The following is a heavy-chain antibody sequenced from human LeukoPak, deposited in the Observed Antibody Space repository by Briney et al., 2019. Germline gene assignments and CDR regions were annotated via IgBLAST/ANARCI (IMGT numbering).Heavy chain of an antibody. CDR2: IYPGDSDT. D-gene: IGHD2-2*01. Sequence: GESLKISCEGSGYSFTSYWIGWVRQMPGKGLEWMGIIYPGDSDTRYSPSFQGQVTISADKSISTAYLQWSSLKASDTAMYYCARVPVVPAAISGYFDYWGQGTLVTVSS. V-gene: IGHV5-51*01. CDR1: GYSFTSYW. CDR3: ARVPVVPAAISGYFDY. J-gene: IGHJ4*02.